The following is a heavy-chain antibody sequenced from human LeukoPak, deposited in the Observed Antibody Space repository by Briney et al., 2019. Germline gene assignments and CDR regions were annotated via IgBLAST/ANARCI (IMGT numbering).Heavy chain of an antibody. J-gene: IGHJ3*02. Sequence: GESLKISCKGSGYSFTTYYILWVRQMPGKGLEWMGIIYPGDSDTKYSPSFQGQVTISADKSISTAYLQWSSLKASDIAMYYCARRSSAGAFDIWGQGTMVTVSS. CDR3: ARRSSAGAFDI. V-gene: IGHV5-51*01. D-gene: IGHD2-15*01. CDR1: GYSFTTYY. CDR2: IYPGDSDT.